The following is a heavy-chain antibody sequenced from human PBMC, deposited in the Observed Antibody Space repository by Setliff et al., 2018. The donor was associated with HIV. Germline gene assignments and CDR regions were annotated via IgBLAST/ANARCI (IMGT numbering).Heavy chain of an antibody. V-gene: IGHV4-39*01. D-gene: IGHD3-3*01. J-gene: IGHJ4*02. CDR1: GGSISNSSSY. CDR2: IYSSRWS. CDR3: GRLGYYNLWSGYWTDF. Sequence: SETLSLTCTVSGGSISNSSSYWGWIRQTPGKGLEWIGSIYSSRWSYYNPSLQSRLTLSIDRFRSQFSLNLRSVTAADTAVYYCGRLGYYNLWSGYWTDFWGQGMLVTVSS.